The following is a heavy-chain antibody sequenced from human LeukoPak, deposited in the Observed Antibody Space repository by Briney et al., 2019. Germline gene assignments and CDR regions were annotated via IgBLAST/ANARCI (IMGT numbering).Heavy chain of an antibody. J-gene: IGHJ4*02. D-gene: IGHD3-10*01. CDR3: AREWFGYFDY. Sequence: PGGSLRLSCAASGGTFSSYWRSWVRQAPGKGLEWVASVKHDGSEKYYVDAVKGTFTISSDNAKTSLYLQMNSLRAEATAVYYCAREWFGYFDYWGQGTLVTVSS. CDR1: GGTFSSYW. CDR2: VKHDGSEK. V-gene: IGHV3-7*01.